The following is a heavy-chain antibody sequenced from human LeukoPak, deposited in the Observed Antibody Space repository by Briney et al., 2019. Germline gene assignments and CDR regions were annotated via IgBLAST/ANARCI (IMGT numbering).Heavy chain of an antibody. CDR2: INPSGGST. Sequence: WASVKVSCKASGYTFTSYYMHWVRQAPGQGLEWMGIINPSGGSTSYAQKFQGRVTMTRDMSTSTVYMELSSLRSEDTAVYYCARDLGVGYCTNGVCYKGTGFDYWGQGTLVTVSS. J-gene: IGHJ4*02. CDR1: GYTFTSYY. CDR3: ARDLGVGYCTNGVCYKGTGFDY. D-gene: IGHD2-8*01. V-gene: IGHV1-46*01.